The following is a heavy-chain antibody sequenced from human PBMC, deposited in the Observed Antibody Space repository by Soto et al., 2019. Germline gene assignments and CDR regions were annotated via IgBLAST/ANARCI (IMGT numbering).Heavy chain of an antibody. J-gene: IGHJ4*02. CDR2: ISNDGSKK. Sequence: QVQVVESGGGVVQPGRSLRLSCAASGFVFSNYGIHWVRQAPGKGLEWVAFISNDGSKKYYGDSVKGRFTISRDNSENTVYLQMTSLRPDDTAVLYCARDVAMPSGLGLGYWGQGTLVTVSS. D-gene: IGHD6-19*01. V-gene: IGHV3-30*03. CDR1: GFVFSNYG. CDR3: ARDVAMPSGLGLGY.